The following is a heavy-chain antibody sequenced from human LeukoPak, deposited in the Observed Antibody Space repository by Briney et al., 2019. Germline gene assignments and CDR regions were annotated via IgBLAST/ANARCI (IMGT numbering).Heavy chain of an antibody. D-gene: IGHD4-23*01. Sequence: PSETLSLTCTVSGASISSSFWTWIRQSPGKGLEWLAYIYYTGSTNLNPSLKSRLTISVDTSKNQFSLRLSSVTAADTAVYYCVRVDNGGNYFDYWGQGTLVTVSS. J-gene: IGHJ4*02. CDR1: GASISSSF. V-gene: IGHV4-59*08. CDR3: VRVDNGGNYFDY. CDR2: IYYTGST.